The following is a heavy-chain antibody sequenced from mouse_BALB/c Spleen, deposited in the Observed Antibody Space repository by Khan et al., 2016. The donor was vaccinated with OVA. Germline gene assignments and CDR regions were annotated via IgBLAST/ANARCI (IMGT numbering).Heavy chain of an antibody. Sequence: QVQLKESGAELARPGASVRMSCKASGYTFTSYTIHWIKKRPGQGLEWIGYINPSNGYTNYNQKLKDKATLTTDKSSTTAYMQLSSLTSDESAVYNCVRDGAYHRNDGWVAYWGQGTLVTVSA. J-gene: IGHJ3*01. CDR3: VRDGAYHRNDGWVAY. V-gene: IGHV1-4*01. CDR1: GYTFTSYT. CDR2: INPSNGYT. D-gene: IGHD2-14*01.